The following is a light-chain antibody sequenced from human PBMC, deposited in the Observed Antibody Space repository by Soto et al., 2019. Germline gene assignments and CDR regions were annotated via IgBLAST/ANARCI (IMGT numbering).Light chain of an antibody. CDR2: AAS. V-gene: IGKV1-17*01. J-gene: IGKJ1*01. Sequence: DIQMTQSPSSLSASVGARVTTACRASQGIRNDVAWFQQKPGKAPKGLSYAASNLQRGVPSRFRGSGPWTEFTLTISSLQPEDFETYFCLQHKKYPPTFGQGTKVDI. CDR1: QGIRND. CDR3: LQHKKYPPT.